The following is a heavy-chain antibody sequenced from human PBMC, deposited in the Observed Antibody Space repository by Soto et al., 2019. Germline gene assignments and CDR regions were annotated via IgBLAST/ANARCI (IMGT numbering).Heavy chain of an antibody. CDR1: GGPISSGGYY. CDR3: ARDRYYDFWSGYYYGMDV. D-gene: IGHD3-3*01. J-gene: IGHJ6*02. Sequence: SETLSLTCTVSGGPISSGGYYWSWIRQHPGKGLEWIGYIYYSGSTYYNPSLKSRVTISVDTSKNQFSLKLSSVTAADTAVYYCARDRYYDFWSGYYYGMDVWGQGTTVTVSS. V-gene: IGHV4-31*03. CDR2: IYYSGST.